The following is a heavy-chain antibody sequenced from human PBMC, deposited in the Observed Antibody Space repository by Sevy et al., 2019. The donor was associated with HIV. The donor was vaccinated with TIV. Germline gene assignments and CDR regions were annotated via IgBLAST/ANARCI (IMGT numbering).Heavy chain of an antibody. V-gene: IGHV4-61*01. CDR2: ISYIGST. CDR1: GASVSYGNYY. J-gene: IGHJ4*02. Sequence: LETLSLTCTVSGASVSYGNYYWTWIRQPPGKGLEWIGYISYIGSTNYNPSLKSRVTISIDTAKNQLSLRLNSVTATDTAVYYCVRDRIAAAGGYFDYWGQGALVTVSS. CDR3: VRDRIAAAGGYFDY. D-gene: IGHD6-13*01.